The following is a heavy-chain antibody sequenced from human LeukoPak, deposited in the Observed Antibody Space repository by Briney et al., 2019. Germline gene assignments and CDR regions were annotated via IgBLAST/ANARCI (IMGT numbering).Heavy chain of an antibody. D-gene: IGHD3-10*01. J-gene: IGHJ6*02. CDR1: GGSFSGYY. V-gene: IGHV4-34*01. Sequence: SETLSLTCAVYGGSFSGYYWSWIRQPPGKGLEWIGEINHSGSTNYNPSLKSRVTISVDTSKNQFSLKLSSVTAADTAVYYCIGRRRLWFGESDYYYYGMDVWGQGTTVTVSS. CDR2: INHSGST. CDR3: IGRRRLWFGESDYYYYGMDV.